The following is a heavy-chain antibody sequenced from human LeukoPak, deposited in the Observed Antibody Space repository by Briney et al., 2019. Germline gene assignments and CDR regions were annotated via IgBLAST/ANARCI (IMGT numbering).Heavy chain of an antibody. CDR3: VRKALGYRLGYGDY. D-gene: IGHD5-12*01. Sequence: GGSLRLSCAASGFTFSTYCIHWVRQAPGKGLEWVAFIRYDGSNKYYADSVKGRFTISKDNSKNTLFLQMNSLRPEDTAVYFCVRKALGYRLGYGDYWGQGTLVTASS. V-gene: IGHV3-30*02. CDR1: GFTFSTYC. J-gene: IGHJ4*02. CDR2: IRYDGSNK.